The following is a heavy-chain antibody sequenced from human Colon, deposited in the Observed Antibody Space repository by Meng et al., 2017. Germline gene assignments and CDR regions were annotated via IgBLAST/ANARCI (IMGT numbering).Heavy chain of an antibody. J-gene: IGHJ4*02. CDR1: GGSISSNGYY. D-gene: IGHD3-10*01. V-gene: IGHV4-39*01. Sequence: RLREPGPGLVKPSEPLSLTCTVSGGSISSNGYYWDWVRQPPGKGLEWIGAIYHSGSTSYNPSLQSRVTMFVDTSKNQFSLMLTSVTATDTAVYYCARRRGGSGRDCWGQGTLVTVSS. CDR3: ARRRGGSGRDC. CDR2: IYHSGST.